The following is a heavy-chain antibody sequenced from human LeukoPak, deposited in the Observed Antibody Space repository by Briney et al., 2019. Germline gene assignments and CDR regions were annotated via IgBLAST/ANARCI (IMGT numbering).Heavy chain of an antibody. CDR2: INPNSGGT. CDR1: GFTFIAYH. V-gene: IGHV1-2*02. D-gene: IGHD3-10*01. CDR3: ARGDYYGSPKVVAA. Sequence: GASVKVSCKASGFTFIAYHMHWVRQAPGQGLEWMGWINPNSGGTNYAQKFQGRVTMTRDTSISTAYMELSGLRSDDTAVFYCARGDYYGSPKVVAAWGQGTLVTVSS. J-gene: IGHJ5*02.